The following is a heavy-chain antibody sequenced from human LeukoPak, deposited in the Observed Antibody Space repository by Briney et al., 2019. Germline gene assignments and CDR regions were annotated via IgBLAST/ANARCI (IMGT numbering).Heavy chain of an antibody. Sequence: PGGSLRLSCVASGFPFRSFSRNLVRQAPGKGLEWVSSISATGNYIYYADSVKGRFTISRDNAKNSLYLQMNSLRAEDTAVYYCARDRSGYTFYDWGQGTRVTVSS. CDR2: ISATGNYI. CDR3: ARDRSGYTFYD. D-gene: IGHD5-18*01. V-gene: IGHV3-21*01. CDR1: GFPFRSFS. J-gene: IGHJ4*02.